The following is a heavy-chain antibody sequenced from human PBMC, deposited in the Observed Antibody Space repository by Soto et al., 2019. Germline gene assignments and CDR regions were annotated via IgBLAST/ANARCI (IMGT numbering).Heavy chain of an antibody. J-gene: IGHJ6*02. CDR2: IRSSGGT. Sequence: QVQLQESGPGLVKPSETLSLTCTVSGDSTSSHNWGWIRQPPGKRLEWIGYIRSSGGTSYNPSLKSRVTMSADTSTNQHSLRLSSVSAADTAVYYCVKQGIGVLHGLVDVWGQGTKVTVSS. V-gene: IGHV4-59*08. CDR1: GDSTSSHN. D-gene: IGHD1-26*01. CDR3: VKQGIGVLHGLVDV.